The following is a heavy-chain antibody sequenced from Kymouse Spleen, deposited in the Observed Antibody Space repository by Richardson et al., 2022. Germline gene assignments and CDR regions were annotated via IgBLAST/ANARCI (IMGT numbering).Heavy chain of an antibody. CDR3: ARDSSSWYFDY. J-gene: IGHJ4*02. V-gene: IGHV3-13*01. CDR2: IGTAGDT. CDR1: GFTFSSYD. D-gene: IGHD6-13*01. Sequence: EVQLVESGGGLVQPGGSLRLSCAASGFTFSSYDMHWVRQATGKGLEWVSAIGTAGDTYYPGSVKGRFTISRENAKNSLYLQMNSLRAGDTAVYYCARDSSSWYFDYWGQGTLVTVSS.